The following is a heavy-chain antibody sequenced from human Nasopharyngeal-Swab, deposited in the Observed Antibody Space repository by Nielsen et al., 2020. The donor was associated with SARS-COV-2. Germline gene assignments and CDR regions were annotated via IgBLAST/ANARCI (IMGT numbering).Heavy chain of an antibody. CDR3: ARDPRGLSSPSGMDV. CDR1: GYTFTSYA. V-gene: IGHV1-3*01. D-gene: IGHD3-16*02. Sequence: ASVKVSCKASGYTFTSYAMHWVRQAPGQRLEWMGWINAGNGNTKYSQKFQGRVTITRDTSASTAYMELSSLRTEDTAVYYCARDPRGLSSPSGMDVWGQGTTVTVSS. J-gene: IGHJ6*02. CDR2: INAGNGNT.